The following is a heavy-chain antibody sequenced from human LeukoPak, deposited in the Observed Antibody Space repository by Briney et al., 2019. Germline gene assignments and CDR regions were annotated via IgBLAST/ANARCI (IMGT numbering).Heavy chain of an antibody. Sequence: SETLSLTCAVYGGSFSGYYWSWIRQPPGKGLEWIGYIYYSGITNYNLSLQSRVTISADASKNQFSLKLSSVTAADTAVYYCARYATGTPNWYFDLWGRGTLVTVSS. CDR3: ARYATGTPNWYFDL. CDR1: GGSFSGYY. J-gene: IGHJ2*01. CDR2: IYYSGIT. V-gene: IGHV4-59*08. D-gene: IGHD3-9*01.